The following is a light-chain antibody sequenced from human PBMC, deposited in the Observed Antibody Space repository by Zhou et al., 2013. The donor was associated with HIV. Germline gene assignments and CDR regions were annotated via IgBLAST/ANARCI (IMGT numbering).Light chain of an antibody. CDR1: QTITTY. J-gene: IGKJ4*01. CDR2: SAS. CDR3: QQSYTTPLT. V-gene: IGKV1-39*01. Sequence: IQMTQSPSSLSASVRDRVTITCRASQTITTYLNWYQQKPGKAPKLLIYSASSLHSGVPSRFIGSVSGTDFTLTISRLQPEDFATYYCQQSYTTPLTFGGGTKVEIK.